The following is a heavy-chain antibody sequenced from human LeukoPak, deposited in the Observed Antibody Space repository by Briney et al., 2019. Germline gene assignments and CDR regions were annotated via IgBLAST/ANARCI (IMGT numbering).Heavy chain of an antibody. Sequence: TSVKVSCKASGFTLTSSAVQWVRHARVQLLEWIGWIFIGSGNTNYAQKFQERVTITRDMSTSTAYMELSSLRSEDTAVYYCAVILGYCSGGSCLATDYFDYWGQGTLVTVSS. CDR2: IFIGSGNT. J-gene: IGHJ4*02. D-gene: IGHD2-15*01. CDR3: AVILGYCSGGSCLATDYFDY. CDR1: GFTLTSSA. V-gene: IGHV1-58*01.